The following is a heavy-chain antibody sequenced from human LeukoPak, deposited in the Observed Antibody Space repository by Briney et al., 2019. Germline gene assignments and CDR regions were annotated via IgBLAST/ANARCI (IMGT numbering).Heavy chain of an antibody. CDR2: ISYDGSDK. J-gene: IGHJ4*02. D-gene: IGHD1-26*01. Sequence: GGSLRLSCAASGFTFSSYWMSWVRQAPGKGLEWVAVISYDGSDKYYADSLKGRFTISRDNSKNTLYLQMNSLRAEDTAVYYCAKDRSGSPQVDYWGQGTLVTVSS. CDR3: AKDRSGSPQVDY. V-gene: IGHV3-30*18. CDR1: GFTFSSYW.